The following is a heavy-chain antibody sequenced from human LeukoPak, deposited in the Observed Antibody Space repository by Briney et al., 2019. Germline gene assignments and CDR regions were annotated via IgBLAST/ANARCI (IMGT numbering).Heavy chain of an antibody. CDR3: ARGRDIVVVVAATDAFDI. J-gene: IGHJ3*02. CDR1: GYIFTSYG. CDR2: ISAYNGNT. D-gene: IGHD2-15*01. V-gene: IGHV1-18*01. Sequence: ASVKVSCKASGYIFTSYGISWVRQAPGQGLEWMGWISAYNGNTNYAQKLQGRVTMTTDTSTSTAYMELRSLRSDDTAVYYCARGRDIVVVVAATDAFDIWGQGTMVTVSS.